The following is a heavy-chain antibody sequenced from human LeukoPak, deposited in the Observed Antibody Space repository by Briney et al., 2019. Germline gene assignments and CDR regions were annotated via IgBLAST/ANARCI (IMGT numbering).Heavy chain of an antibody. CDR3: ARDIVMVRGNAFDI. CDR1: GGSISSSSYY. Sequence: SETLSLICTVSGGSISSSSYYWGWIRQPPGKGLEWIGSIYYSGSTYYNPSLKSRVTISVDTSKNQFSLKLSSVTAADTAVYYCARDIVMVRGNAFDIWGQGTMVTVSS. J-gene: IGHJ3*02. CDR2: IYYSGST. D-gene: IGHD3-10*01. V-gene: IGHV4-39*07.